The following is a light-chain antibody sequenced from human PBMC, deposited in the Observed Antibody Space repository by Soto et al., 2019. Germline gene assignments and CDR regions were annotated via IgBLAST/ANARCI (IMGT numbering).Light chain of an antibody. CDR3: SSYTSSSTRV. V-gene: IGLV2-14*01. CDR2: EVS. CDR1: SSDVGGYNY. Sequence: QSALTQPASVSGSXGXXXXISCTGTSSDVGGYNYVSWYQQHPGKAPKLMIYEVSNRPSGVSNRFSGSKSGNTASLTISGLQAEDEADYYCSSYTSSSTRVFGGGTQLTVL. J-gene: IGLJ3*02.